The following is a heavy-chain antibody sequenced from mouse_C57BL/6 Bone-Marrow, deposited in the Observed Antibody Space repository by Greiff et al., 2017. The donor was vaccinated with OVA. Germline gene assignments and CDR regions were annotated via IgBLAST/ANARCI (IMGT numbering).Heavy chain of an antibody. V-gene: IGHV5-6*01. D-gene: IGHD1-1*01. J-gene: IGHJ2*01. CDR1: GFTFSSYG. CDR3: ARDYYGSKDY. Sequence: EVQRVESGGDLVKPGGSLKLSCAASGFTFSSYGMSWVRQTPDKRLEWVATISSGGSYTYYPDSVKGRFTISRDNAKNTLYLQMSSLKSEDTAMYYCARDYYGSKDYWGQGTTLTVSS. CDR2: ISSGGSYT.